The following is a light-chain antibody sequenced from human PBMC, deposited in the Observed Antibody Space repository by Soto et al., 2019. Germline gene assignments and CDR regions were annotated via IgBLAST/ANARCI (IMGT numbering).Light chain of an antibody. V-gene: IGKV3-11*01. CDR1: QSVSSY. J-gene: IGKJ4*01. CDR3: LQHNSYPLT. Sequence: EIVLTQSPATLSLSPGERATLSCRASQSVSSYLAWYQQKPGQAPRLLIYDASNRATGIPARFSGSGSGTDFTLTISSLEPEDFATYYCLQHNSYPLTFGGGTKVDNK. CDR2: DAS.